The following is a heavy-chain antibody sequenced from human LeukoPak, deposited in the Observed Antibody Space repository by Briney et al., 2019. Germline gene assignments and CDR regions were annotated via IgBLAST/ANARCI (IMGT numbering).Heavy chain of an antibody. CDR2: ISAYNGNT. J-gene: IGHJ3*02. D-gene: IGHD6-19*01. V-gene: IGHV1-18*01. CDR1: GYTFTSYG. Sequence: EASVKVSCKASGYTFTSYGISWVRQAPGQGLEWMGWISAYNGNTNYAQKLQGRVTMTTDTSTSTAYMELRSLRSDDTAVYYCARGSSGWPHDAFDIWGQGTMVTVSS. CDR3: ARGSSGWPHDAFDI.